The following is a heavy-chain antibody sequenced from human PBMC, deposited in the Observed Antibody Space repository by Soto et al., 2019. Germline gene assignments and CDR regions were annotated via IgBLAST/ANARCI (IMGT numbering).Heavy chain of an antibody. CDR1: GVSISSGDYY. CDR2: IYYSGST. V-gene: IGHV4-30-4*01. J-gene: IGHJ4*02. Sequence: QVQLQESGPGLVKPSHTLSLTCTVSGVSISSGDYYWSWIRQPPGKGLEWIGYIYYSGSTYYNPSLKSRVTISVDTSKNQCSLKLSSVTAADTAVYYCARVVIWPTYYFDYWGQGTLVTVSS. D-gene: IGHD6-6*01. CDR3: ARVVIWPTYYFDY.